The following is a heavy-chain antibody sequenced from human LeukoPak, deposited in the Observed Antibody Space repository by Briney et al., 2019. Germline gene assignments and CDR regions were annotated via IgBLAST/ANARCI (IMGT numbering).Heavy chain of an antibody. D-gene: IGHD6-13*01. J-gene: IGHJ4*02. CDR2: INPTGGTT. Sequence: ASVKVSCKASGYTFITYYVHWVRQAPGQGLEWMGIINPTGGTTTYAQKFQGRVTMTRDTSTSTVFMEVNSLGSEDTAVYYCALYSSTWYWGQGTLVTVSS. CDR3: ALYSSTWY. CDR1: GYTFITYY. V-gene: IGHV1-46*01.